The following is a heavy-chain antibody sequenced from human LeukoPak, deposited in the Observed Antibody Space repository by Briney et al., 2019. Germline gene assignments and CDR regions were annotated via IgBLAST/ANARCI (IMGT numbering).Heavy chain of an antibody. Sequence: SETLSLTCTVSGGSISSSSYYWGWIRQPPGKGLEWIGSIYYSGSTYYNPSLKSRVTISVDTSKNQFPLKLSSVTAADTAVYYCARDIVVVPAARAWFDPWGQGTLVTVSS. J-gene: IGHJ5*02. CDR3: ARDIVVVPAARAWFDP. D-gene: IGHD2-2*01. CDR2: IYYSGST. V-gene: IGHV4-39*01. CDR1: GGSISSSSYY.